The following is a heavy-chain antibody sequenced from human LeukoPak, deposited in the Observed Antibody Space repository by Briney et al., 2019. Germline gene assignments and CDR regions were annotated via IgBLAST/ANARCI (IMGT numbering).Heavy chain of an antibody. Sequence: ASVKVSCKASGYTFTSYGISWVRQAPGQGLEWMGWISAYNGNTNYAQKLQGRVTMTTDTSTSTAYMELRSLRSGDTAVYYCARVGSSRIVGATYADYWGQGTLVTVSS. V-gene: IGHV1-18*01. D-gene: IGHD1-26*01. CDR1: GYTFTSYG. J-gene: IGHJ4*02. CDR3: ARVGSSRIVGATYADY. CDR2: ISAYNGNT.